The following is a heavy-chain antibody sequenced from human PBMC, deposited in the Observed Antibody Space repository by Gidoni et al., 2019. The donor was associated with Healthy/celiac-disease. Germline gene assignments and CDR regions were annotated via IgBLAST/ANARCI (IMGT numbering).Heavy chain of an antibody. J-gene: IGHJ3*02. D-gene: IGHD6-6*01. Sequence: QVQLVESGGGVFQPGRSLRLSCAAPGFTFSRYAMPWVRQAPGKGLEWVAVIAYDGRNKYYADSVKGRFTISRDNSKNTLYLQMNSLRAEDTAVYYCARPWSIAAPKDAFDIWGQGTMVTVSS. CDR1: GFTFSRYA. CDR3: ARPWSIAAPKDAFDI. CDR2: IAYDGRNK. V-gene: IGHV3-30*04.